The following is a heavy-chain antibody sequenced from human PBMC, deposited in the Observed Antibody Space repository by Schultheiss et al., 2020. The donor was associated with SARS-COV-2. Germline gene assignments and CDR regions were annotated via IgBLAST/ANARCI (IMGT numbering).Heavy chain of an antibody. D-gene: IGHD4-17*01. CDR2: ISYEGSIK. Sequence: GGSLRLSCAASGFTFNNYGMHWVRQAPGKGLEWVAAISYEGSIKYYADSVKGRFTISRDSFKNTLYLQMNSLRAEDTAVYYCARGVYGDYFDYWGQGTLVTVSS. V-gene: IGHV3-30*03. CDR1: GFTFNNYG. J-gene: IGHJ4*02. CDR3: ARGVYGDYFDY.